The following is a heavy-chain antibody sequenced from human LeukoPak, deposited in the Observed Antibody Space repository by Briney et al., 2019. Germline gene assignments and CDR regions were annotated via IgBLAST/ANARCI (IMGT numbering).Heavy chain of an antibody. Sequence: PSETLSLTCTVSGGSIGSYYWNWIRQTPGKGLEWIGLVYCSGSTNYNPSLKSRLTISVDTSKNQFSLRLTAVTAADTALYYCARRPRLGRYSSGDDAFKIWGQGKMVIVSS. D-gene: IGHD6-25*01. CDR2: VYCSGST. CDR3: ARRPRLGRYSSGDDAFKI. J-gene: IGHJ3*02. CDR1: GGSIGSYY. V-gene: IGHV4-59*08.